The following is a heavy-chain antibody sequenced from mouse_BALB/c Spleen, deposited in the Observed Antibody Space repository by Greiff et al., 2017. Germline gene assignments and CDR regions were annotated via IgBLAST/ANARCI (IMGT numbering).Heavy chain of an antibody. CDR2: INPSTGYT. Sequence: QVQLQQSGAELAKPGASVKMSCKASGYTFTSYWMHWVKQRPGQGLEWIGYINPSTGYTEYNQKFKDKATLTVDKSSSTAYMQLSSPTSEDSAVYYCTREGGNSFAYWGQGTLVTVSA. V-gene: IGHV1-7*01. J-gene: IGHJ3*01. CDR1: GYTFTSYW. D-gene: IGHD2-1*01. CDR3: TREGGNSFAY.